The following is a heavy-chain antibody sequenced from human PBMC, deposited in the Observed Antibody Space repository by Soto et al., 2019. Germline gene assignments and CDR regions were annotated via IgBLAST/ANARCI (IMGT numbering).Heavy chain of an antibody. CDR1: GGSMRSRSDY. D-gene: IGHD2-15*01. CDR2: IYYSGST. V-gene: IGHV4-39*01. CDR3: ATRNVREARYCSGGSCYSGLDY. J-gene: IGHJ4*02. Sequence: PSESLSLTCAVSGGSMRSRSDYWGWIRQPPGKGLEWIGSIYYSGSTYYNPSLKSRVTISVDTSKNQFSLKLSSVTAADTAVYYCATRNVREARYCSGGSCYSGLDYWGQGTLVTVSS.